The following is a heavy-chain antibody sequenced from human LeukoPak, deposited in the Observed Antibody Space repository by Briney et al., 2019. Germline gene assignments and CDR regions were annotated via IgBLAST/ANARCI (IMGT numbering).Heavy chain of an antibody. V-gene: IGHV3-30*02. J-gene: IGHJ2*01. CDR2: IRYVGINK. CDR3: ARDGLAAATLHWCFDL. D-gene: IGHD6-25*01. CDR1: GFTFSTYG. Sequence: GGSLRLSCAASGFTFSTYGMHWVRQAPGKGLEWVSFIRYVGINKYYADSVKGRFTISRDNSKNTLYLQMNSLRPEDTAVYYCARDGLAAATLHWCFDLWGRGTLVTVSS.